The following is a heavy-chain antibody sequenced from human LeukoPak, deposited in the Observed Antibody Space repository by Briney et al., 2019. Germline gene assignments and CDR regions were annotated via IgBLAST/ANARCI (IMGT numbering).Heavy chain of an antibody. CDR1: DYYINNGYY. CDR2: IYHSGNT. CDR3: ARADYSSTWSHYYYYMDV. Sequence: SETLSLTCRVSDYYINNGYYWGWIRQPPGKGLAWIGSIYHSGNTYYNPSLKSRVTISVDTSKNHFSLKLSSVPPADTAMYYCARADYSSTWSHYYYYMDVWGKGTTVTVSS. J-gene: IGHJ6*03. V-gene: IGHV4-38-2*02. D-gene: IGHD6-13*01.